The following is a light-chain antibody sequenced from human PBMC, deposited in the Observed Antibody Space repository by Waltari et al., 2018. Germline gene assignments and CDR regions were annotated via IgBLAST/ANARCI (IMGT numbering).Light chain of an antibody. CDR3: TSYTSSITYV. CDR1: SSHVGGYNY. V-gene: IGLV2-14*01. CDR2: EVN. Sequence: QSALTQPASVSGSPGQSLTISCPGTSSHVGGYNYVSWYQQHPGKAPKLMIFEVNNRPSGVSDRFSGSKSGNTASLTISGLQAEDEADYYCTSYTSSITYVFGTGTKVTVL. J-gene: IGLJ1*01.